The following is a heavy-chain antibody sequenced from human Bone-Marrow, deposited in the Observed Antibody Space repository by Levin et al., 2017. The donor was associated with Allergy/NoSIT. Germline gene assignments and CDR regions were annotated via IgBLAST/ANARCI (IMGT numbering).Heavy chain of an antibody. CDR2: IYPGDSET. Sequence: GESLKISCQGSGYQFTDYWIGWVRQLPGKGLEWLGNIYPGDSETRSSPSFQGQVTFSVDKSMNTAYLERDSLRASDTAMYYCARQPDELPHYDGEWVEEHYFDHWGQGTLVTVSS. V-gene: IGHV5-51*01. D-gene: IGHD3-10*01. J-gene: IGHJ4*02. CDR1: GYQFTDYW. CDR3: ARQPDELPHYDGEWVEEHYFDH.